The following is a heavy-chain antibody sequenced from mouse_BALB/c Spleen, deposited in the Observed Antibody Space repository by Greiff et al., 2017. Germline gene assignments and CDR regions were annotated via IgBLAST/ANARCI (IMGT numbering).Heavy chain of an antibody. CDR1: GYSITSGYY. V-gene: IGHV3-6*02. CDR2: ISYDGSN. Sequence: EVQLQQSGPGLVKPSQSLSLTCSVTGYSITSGYYWNWIRQFPGNKLEWMGYISYDGSNNYNPSLKNRISITRDTSKNQFFLKLNSVTTEDTATYYCARPYYTSRDWFAYWGQGTLVTVSA. CDR3: ARPYYTSRDWFAY. J-gene: IGHJ3*01. D-gene: IGHD2-12*01.